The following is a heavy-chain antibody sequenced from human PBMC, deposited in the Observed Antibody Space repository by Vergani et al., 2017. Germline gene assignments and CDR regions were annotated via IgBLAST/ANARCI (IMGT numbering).Heavy chain of an antibody. CDR3: ARQDVYDMLTGYRGSSGMDV. CDR2: IYYSGST. CDR1: GGSISSSSYY. V-gene: IGHV4-39*01. Sequence: QLQLQESGPGLVKPSETLSLTCTVSGGSISSSSYYWGWIRQPPGKGLEWIGSIYYSGSTYYNPSLKSRVTISVDTSKNQFSLKLSSVTAADTAVYYCARQDVYDMLTGYRGSSGMDVWGQGTTVTVSS. J-gene: IGHJ6*02. D-gene: IGHD3-9*01.